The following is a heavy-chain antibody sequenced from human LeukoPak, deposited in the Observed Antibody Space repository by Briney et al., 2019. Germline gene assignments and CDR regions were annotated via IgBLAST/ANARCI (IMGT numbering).Heavy chain of an antibody. CDR1: GFTFSSYW. CDR2: IKQDGSEK. CDR3: ARDPRGNWEPFDY. J-gene: IGHJ4*02. V-gene: IGHV3-7*01. D-gene: IGHD1-1*01. Sequence: PGGSLRLSCAASGFTFSSYWMSWVRQAPGKGLEWVANIKQDGSEKYYVDSVKGRFTISRDNAKNSLYLQMNSLRAEDTAVYYCARDPRGNWEPFDYWGQGTLVTVSS.